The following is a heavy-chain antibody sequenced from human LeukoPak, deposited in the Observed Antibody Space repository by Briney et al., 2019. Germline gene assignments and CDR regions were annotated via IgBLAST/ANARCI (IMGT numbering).Heavy chain of an antibody. CDR3: ARDSVYYDSSGFSYRFDY. V-gene: IGHV3-66*01. CDR1: GFTFSSYA. Sequence: GGSLRLSCAASGFTFSSYAMHWVRQAPGKGLEWVSVIYSGGSTYYADSVKGRFTISRDNSKNTLYLQMNSLRAEDTAVYYCARDSVYYDSSGFSYRFDYWGQGTLVTVSS. CDR2: IYSGGST. D-gene: IGHD3-22*01. J-gene: IGHJ4*02.